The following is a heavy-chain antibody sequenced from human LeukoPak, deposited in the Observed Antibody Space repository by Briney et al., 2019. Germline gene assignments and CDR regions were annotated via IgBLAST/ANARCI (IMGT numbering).Heavy chain of an antibody. V-gene: IGHV1-24*01. CDR2: FDPEDGET. D-gene: IGHD1-26*01. Sequence: GASVKVSCKVSGYTLTELSMRWVRQAPGKGLEWMGGFDPEDGETIYAQKFQGRVTMTEDTSTDTAYMELSSLRSEDTAVYYCATAYFYKQATRGYYFDYWGQGTLVTVSS. J-gene: IGHJ4*02. CDR3: ATAYFYKQATRGYYFDY. CDR1: GYTLTELS.